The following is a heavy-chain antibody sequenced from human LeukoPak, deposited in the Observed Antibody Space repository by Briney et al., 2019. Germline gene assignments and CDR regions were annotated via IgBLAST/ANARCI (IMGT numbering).Heavy chain of an antibody. J-gene: IGHJ4*02. Sequence: PGGSLRLSCVASGFSSTYMSWVRQAPGKGLEWVSVIYSGDSTYYADSVKGRFTIPRDISKNTVYLQMNSLRPEDTAVYHCARDLWDATGYWGQGTLVTVAS. V-gene: IGHV3-66*02. CDR2: IYSGDST. D-gene: IGHD3-3*01. CDR3: ARDLWDATGY. CDR1: GFSSTY.